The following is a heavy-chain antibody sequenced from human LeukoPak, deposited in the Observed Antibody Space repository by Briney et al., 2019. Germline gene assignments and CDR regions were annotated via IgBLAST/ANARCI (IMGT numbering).Heavy chain of an antibody. Sequence: PGRSLRLSCAASGFTFSSYGMHWVRQAPGKGLEWVAVISYDGSNKYYADSVKGRFTISRDNSKNTLHLQMNSLRAEDTAVYYCAKDLDGSGLYGGIDFWGQGTLVTVSS. V-gene: IGHV3-30*18. D-gene: IGHD6-19*01. CDR2: ISYDGSNK. J-gene: IGHJ4*02. CDR3: AKDLDGSGLYGGIDF. CDR1: GFTFSSYG.